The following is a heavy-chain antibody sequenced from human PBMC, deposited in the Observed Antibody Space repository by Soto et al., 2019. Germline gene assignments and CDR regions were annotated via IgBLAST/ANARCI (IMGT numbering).Heavy chain of an antibody. Sequence: QVQLVQSGAEVKKPGASVKVSCKASGYTFTSYYMHWVRQAPGHGLEWMGIINPSGGSTSYAQKCQGRDTMTWDTSTSAVYLELSSLRSEDTGVYYCARGGDGLPPGDYWGQGTLVTVSS. CDR1: GYTFTSYY. V-gene: IGHV1-46*01. J-gene: IGHJ4*02. CDR2: INPSGGST. D-gene: IGHD3-16*01. CDR3: ARGGDGLPPGDY.